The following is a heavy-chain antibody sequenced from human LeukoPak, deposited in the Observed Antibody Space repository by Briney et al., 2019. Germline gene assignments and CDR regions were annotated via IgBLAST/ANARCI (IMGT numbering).Heavy chain of an antibody. V-gene: IGHV3-11*04. Sequence: GGSLRLSCAGSGSTFSDYYMSWIRQAPGKGLEWVSYISSSDTTIYYADSVKGRFTISRDNAQNSLYLQINTLRADDTAVYYCARADCSSTSCYELDYWGQGTLVTVSS. J-gene: IGHJ4*02. CDR3: ARADCSSTSCYELDY. CDR1: GSTFSDYY. CDR2: ISSSDTTI. D-gene: IGHD2-2*01.